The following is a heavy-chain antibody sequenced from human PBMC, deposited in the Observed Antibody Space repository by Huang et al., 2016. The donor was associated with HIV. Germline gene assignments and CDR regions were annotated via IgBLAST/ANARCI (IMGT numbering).Heavy chain of an antibody. CDR3: ARDHSYGWFDY. D-gene: IGHD5-18*01. Sequence: QVQLVESGGGLVKPGGSLRLSVAASGFTFSDYYMCGIRQAPGKGLEWVSYISSSGSTIYYADSVKGRFTISRDNAKNSLYLQMNILRAEDTAVYYCARDHSYGWFDYWGQGTLVTVSS. V-gene: IGHV3-11*01. CDR1: GFTFSDYY. J-gene: IGHJ4*02. CDR2: ISSSGSTI.